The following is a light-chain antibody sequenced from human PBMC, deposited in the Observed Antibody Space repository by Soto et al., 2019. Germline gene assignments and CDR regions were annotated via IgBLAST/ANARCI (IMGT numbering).Light chain of an antibody. V-gene: IGKV1-33*01. CDR3: QQYEDLPIT. Sequence: DIQITQSPSSLFASVGDRVTITCQASQDISDFLNWYQQKPGRAPKVLIYDTSKLETGVPSRFSGSGSGTHFSLTISSLQPEDTATYYCQQYEDLPITFGQGTRLEIK. CDR1: QDISDF. CDR2: DTS. J-gene: IGKJ5*01.